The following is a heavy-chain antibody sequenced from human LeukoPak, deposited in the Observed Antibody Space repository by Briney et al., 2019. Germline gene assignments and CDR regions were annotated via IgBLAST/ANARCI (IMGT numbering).Heavy chain of an antibody. J-gene: IGHJ4*02. CDR2: IYHSGST. Sequence: SETLSLTCTVSGGSISSYYWSWIRQPPGKGLEWIGYIYHSGSTYYNPSLKSRVTISVDRSKNQFSLKLSSVTAADTAVYYCARAGGFGELFHFYFDYWGQGTLVTVSS. D-gene: IGHD3-10*01. CDR1: GGSISSYY. CDR3: ARAGGFGELFHFYFDY. V-gene: IGHV4-59*12.